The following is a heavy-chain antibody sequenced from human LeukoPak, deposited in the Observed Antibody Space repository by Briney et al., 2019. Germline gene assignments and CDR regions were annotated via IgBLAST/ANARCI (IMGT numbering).Heavy chain of an antibody. CDR2: IYSGGST. V-gene: IGHV3-53*05. CDR3: AKRGWFGESYFDY. D-gene: IGHD3-10*01. CDR1: GFTVSSNY. J-gene: IGHJ4*02. Sequence: GGSLRLSCAASGFTVSSNYMNWVRQAPGKGLEWVSVIYSGGSTYYADSVKGRFTTSRDNSKNTLYLQMNSLRAEDTAVYYCAKRGWFGESYFDYWGQGTLVTVSS.